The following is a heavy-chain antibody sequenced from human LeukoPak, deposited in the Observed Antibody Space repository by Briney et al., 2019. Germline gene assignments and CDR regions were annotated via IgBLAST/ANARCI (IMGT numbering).Heavy chain of an antibody. CDR3: ARTHSSSWPYSFDY. J-gene: IGHJ4*02. CDR1: GYSFTSYW. D-gene: IGHD6-13*01. Sequence: RESLKISCKAFGYSFTSYWIGWVRQMPGKGLEWMGIIYPGDSDTRYSPSFQGQVTISADKSISTAYLQWSSLKASDTAIYYCARTHSSSWPYSFDYWGQGTLVTVSS. V-gene: IGHV5-51*01. CDR2: IYPGDSDT.